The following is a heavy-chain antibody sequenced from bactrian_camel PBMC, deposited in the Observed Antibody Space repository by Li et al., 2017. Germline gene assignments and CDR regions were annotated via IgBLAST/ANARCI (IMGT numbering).Heavy chain of an antibody. Sequence: HVQLVESGGGSVETGGSLKLSCTTSGAPFDDGDMGWYRQAPGIECKLISTIVFGGSTFYSDSVKGRFTISHDKSKKTAYLQMNDLKPEDTAMYYCAEAPYRDGFSTKCRGQGTQVTVS. CDR2: IVFGGST. CDR1: GAPFDDGD. J-gene: IGHJ4*01. V-gene: IGHV3S53*01. D-gene: IGHD4*01. CDR3: AEAPYRDGFSTKC.